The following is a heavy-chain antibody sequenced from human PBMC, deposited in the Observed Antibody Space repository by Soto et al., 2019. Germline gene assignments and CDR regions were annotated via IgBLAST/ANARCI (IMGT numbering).Heavy chain of an antibody. CDR2: IYYSGST. CDR3: ARVGSSGWIDY. V-gene: IGHV4-59*01. CDR1: GGSISSYY. D-gene: IGHD6-19*01. Sequence: NPSETLSLTCAVSGGSISSYYWSWIRQPPGKGLEWIGYIYYSGSTNYNPSLKSRVTISVDTSKNQFSLKLSSVTAADTAVYYCARVGSSGWIDYWGQGTLVTVSS. J-gene: IGHJ4*02.